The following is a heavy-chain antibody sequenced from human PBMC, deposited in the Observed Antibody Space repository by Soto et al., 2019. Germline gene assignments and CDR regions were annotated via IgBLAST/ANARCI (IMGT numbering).Heavy chain of an antibody. CDR1: GFTVSSNP. CDR3: ARDMATRGAFDI. V-gene: IGHV3-66*01. Sequence: EVQLVESGGDLVQPGGSLRLSCTASGFTVSSNPMNWVRQAPGKGLEWVSIIYSGGGTYYADSVTGRFTISRDNSKNTLYLQMNSLRVEDTAVYYCARDMATRGAFDIWGQGTMVTVSS. D-gene: IGHD3-10*01. J-gene: IGHJ3*02. CDR2: IYSGGGT.